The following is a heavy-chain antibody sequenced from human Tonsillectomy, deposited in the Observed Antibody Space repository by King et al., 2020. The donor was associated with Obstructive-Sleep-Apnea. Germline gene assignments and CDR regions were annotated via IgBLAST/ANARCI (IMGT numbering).Heavy chain of an antibody. Sequence: VQLVESGAEVKKPGESLKISCKGSGYSFTSYWIGWVRQMPGKGLEWMGMIHPVDADTSYSPSFQGRVTISADKSISTAYLQWSSLQASDTAMYYCARRYYYGSSYYGMDVWGQGTTVTVSS. CDR3: ARRYYYGSSYYGMDV. V-gene: IGHV5-51*01. CDR1: GYSFTSYW. CDR2: IHPVDADT. D-gene: IGHD3-10*01. J-gene: IGHJ6*02.